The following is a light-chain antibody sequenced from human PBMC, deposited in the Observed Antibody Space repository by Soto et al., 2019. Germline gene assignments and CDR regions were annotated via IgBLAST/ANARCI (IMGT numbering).Light chain of an antibody. CDR2: DVH. CDR3: CSYTSSSTHV. J-gene: IGLJ1*01. CDR1: SSDVGGYNF. V-gene: IGLV2-14*03. Sequence: SALTQPASVSGSPGQSITISCTGTSSDVGGYNFVSWYQQHPGKVPKLMIFDVHRRPSGVSHRFSGSTSGNTASLTISGLQAEDEGDYYCCSYTSSSTHVFGSGTKLTVL.